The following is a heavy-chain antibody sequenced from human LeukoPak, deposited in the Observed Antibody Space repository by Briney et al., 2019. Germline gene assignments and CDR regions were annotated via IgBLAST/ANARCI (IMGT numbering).Heavy chain of an antibody. D-gene: IGHD5-24*01. CDR1: GYTFTSYG. V-gene: IGHV1-2*02. CDR3: ARALRWLQYLVT. CDR2: INPNSGGT. Sequence: ASVKVSCKASGYTFTSYGISWVRQAPGQGLEWMGWINPNSGGTNYAQKFQGRVTMTRDTSISTAYMELSRLRSDDTAVYYCARALRWLQYLVTWGQGTLVTVSS. J-gene: IGHJ4*02.